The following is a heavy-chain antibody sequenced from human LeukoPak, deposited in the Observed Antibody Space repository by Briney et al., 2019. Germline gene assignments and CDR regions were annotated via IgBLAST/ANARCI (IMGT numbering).Heavy chain of an antibody. D-gene: IGHD1-26*01. J-gene: IGHJ4*02. CDR3: AKDRVGATLYFDY. Sequence: GGSLRLSCAASGFTSSNYAMNWVRQAPGKGLEWVSAISGSSGNTYYAGSVKGRFTISRDNSKNTLYLQMNSLRAEDTAVYYCAKDRVGATLYFDYWGQGTLVTVSS. V-gene: IGHV3-23*01. CDR2: ISGSSGNT. CDR1: GFTSSNYA.